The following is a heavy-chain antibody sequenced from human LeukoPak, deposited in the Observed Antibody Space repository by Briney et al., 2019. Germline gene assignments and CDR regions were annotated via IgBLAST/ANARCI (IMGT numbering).Heavy chain of an antibody. J-gene: IGHJ3*02. CDR2: IKQDGSEK. V-gene: IGHV3-7*01. Sequence: PAGSLRLSCAASGFTFSSYWMSWVRQAPGKGLEWVANIKQDGSEKYYVDSVKGRFTISRDNAKNSLYLQMNSLRAEDTAVYYCARGVGQKQWLDAFDSWAKGQWAPSLQ. D-gene: IGHD6-19*01. CDR3: ARGVGQKQWLDAFDS. CDR1: GFTFSSYW.